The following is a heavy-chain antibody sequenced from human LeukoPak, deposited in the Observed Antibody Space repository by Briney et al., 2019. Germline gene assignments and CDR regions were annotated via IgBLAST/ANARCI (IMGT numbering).Heavy chain of an antibody. Sequence: GGSLRLSCAASGFTFSSYGMHWVRQAPGKGLEWVSSINSGGGSTYYADSVKGRFTISRDYSKNTLDLQMSGLRAEDTAVYYCATPRGGNYHEGFDIWGQGTMVTVSS. CDR2: INSGGGST. J-gene: IGHJ3*02. CDR1: GFTFSSYG. V-gene: IGHV3-NL1*01. CDR3: ATPRGGNYHEGFDI. D-gene: IGHD1-7*01.